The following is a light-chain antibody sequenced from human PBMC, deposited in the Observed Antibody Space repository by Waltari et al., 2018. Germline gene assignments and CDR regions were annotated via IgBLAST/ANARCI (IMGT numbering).Light chain of an antibody. CDR1: SRDVGGYNY. CDR3: CSYAGTSSLT. Sequence: QSALTQPRSVSGSPGQSVSISCTGTSRDVGGYNYVSGYRQHPGKAPTMIIFDVNKRPSGVPDRFSGSKSGNTSSLTISGLQAEDEADYYCCSYAGTSSLTFGGGTQLTVL. J-gene: IGLJ2*01. CDR2: DVN. V-gene: IGLV2-11*01.